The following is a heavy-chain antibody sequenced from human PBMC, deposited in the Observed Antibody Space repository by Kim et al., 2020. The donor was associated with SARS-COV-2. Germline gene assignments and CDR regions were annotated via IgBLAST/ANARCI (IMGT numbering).Heavy chain of an antibody. CDR2: ISGSGGST. Sequence: GGSLRLSCAASGFTFSSYAMSWVRQAPGKGLEWVSAISGSGGSTYYADSVKGRFTISRDNSKNTLYLQMNSLRAEDTAVYYCSKYADTAMVDHAEYFQHWGQGTLVTVSS. D-gene: IGHD5-18*01. CDR3: SKYADTAMVDHAEYFQH. J-gene: IGHJ1*01. V-gene: IGHV3-23*01. CDR1: GFTFSSYA.